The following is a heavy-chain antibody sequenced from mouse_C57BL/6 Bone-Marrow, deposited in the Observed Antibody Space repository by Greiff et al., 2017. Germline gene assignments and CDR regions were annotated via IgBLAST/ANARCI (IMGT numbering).Heavy chain of an antibody. CDR2: IDPENGDT. CDR1: GFNIKDDY. CDR3: TTLTGWYFDV. J-gene: IGHJ1*03. D-gene: IGHD4-1*01. Sequence: VQLQQSGAELVRPGASVKLSCTASGFNIKDDYMHWVKQRPEQGLEWIGWIDPENGDTEYASKFQGKATITADTSSTTAYLQLSSLTSEDAAVYYCTTLTGWYFDVWGTGTTVTVSS. V-gene: IGHV14-4*01.